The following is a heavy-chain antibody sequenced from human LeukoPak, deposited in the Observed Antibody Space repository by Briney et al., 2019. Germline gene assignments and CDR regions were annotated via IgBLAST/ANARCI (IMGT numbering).Heavy chain of an antibody. CDR2: INHSGST. Sequence: PSETLSLTCAVYGGSFSGYYWSWIRQPPGKGLEWIGEINHSGSTKYNPSLKSRGTILVDTSKTKFSLKLSSVTAAHTAVYDCARRPRFISTLSGSWFDPWGQGTLVTVSS. V-gene: IGHV4-34*01. D-gene: IGHD3-22*01. J-gene: IGHJ5*02. CDR1: GGSFSGYY. CDR3: ARRPRFISTLSGSWFDP.